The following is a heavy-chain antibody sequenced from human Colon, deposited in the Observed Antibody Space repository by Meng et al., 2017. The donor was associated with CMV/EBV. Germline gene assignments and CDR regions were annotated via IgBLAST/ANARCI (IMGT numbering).Heavy chain of an antibody. Sequence: ASVKVSCKASGYTFTGYYMHWVRQAPGQGLEWMGWINPNSGGTNYAQKFQGRVTMTRDTSISTAYMELSRLRSDDTAVYYCARDAYLGGLAVRRFDPWGQGTLVTVSS. V-gene: IGHV1-2*02. CDR3: ARDAYLGGLAVRRFDP. D-gene: IGHD6-6*01. CDR2: INPNSGGT. J-gene: IGHJ5*02. CDR1: GYTFTGYY.